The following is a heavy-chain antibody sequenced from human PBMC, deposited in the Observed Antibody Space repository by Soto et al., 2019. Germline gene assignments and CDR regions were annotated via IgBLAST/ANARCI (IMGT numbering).Heavy chain of an antibody. CDR1: GYTFTSYG. CDR3: ARFDCSSTSCHPYYYYGMDV. V-gene: IGHV1-18*01. Sequence: ASVKVSCKSSGYTFTSYGISWVRQAPGQVLEWMGWISAYNGNTNYAQKLQGRVTMTTDTSTSTAYMELRSLRSDDTAVYYCARFDCSSTSCHPYYYYGMDVWGQGTTVTVSS. CDR2: ISAYNGNT. D-gene: IGHD2-2*01. J-gene: IGHJ6*02.